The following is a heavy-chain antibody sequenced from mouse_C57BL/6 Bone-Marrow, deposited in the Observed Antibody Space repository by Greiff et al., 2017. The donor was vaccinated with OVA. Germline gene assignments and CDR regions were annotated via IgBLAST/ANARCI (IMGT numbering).Heavy chain of an antibody. CDR2: INYDGSST. Sequence: EVKLVESEGGLVQPGSSMKLSCTASGFTFSDYYMAWVRQVPEKGLEWVANINYDGSSTYYLDSLKSRFIISRDNAKNILYLPMSSLKSEDTATYYCARDRDGRGYFDYWGQGTTLTVSS. V-gene: IGHV5-16*01. D-gene: IGHD3-1*01. J-gene: IGHJ2*01. CDR1: GFTFSDYY. CDR3: ARDRDGRGYFDY.